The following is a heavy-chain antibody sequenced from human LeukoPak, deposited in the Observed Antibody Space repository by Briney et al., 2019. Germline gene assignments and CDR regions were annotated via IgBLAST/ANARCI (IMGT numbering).Heavy chain of an antibody. J-gene: IGHJ4*02. CDR3: AITMIVVRAGYFDY. D-gene: IGHD3-22*01. Sequence: ASVKVSCKASGGTFSSYAISWVRQAPGQGLEWMGGIIPIFGTANYAQKFQGRITITADKSTSTAYMELSSLRSEDTAVYYCAITMIVVRAGYFDYWGQGTLVTVSS. CDR2: IIPIFGTA. V-gene: IGHV1-69*06. CDR1: GGTFSSYA.